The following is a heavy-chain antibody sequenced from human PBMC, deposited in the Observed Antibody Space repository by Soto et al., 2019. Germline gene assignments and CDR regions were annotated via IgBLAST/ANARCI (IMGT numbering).Heavy chain of an antibody. CDR2: IYYSGST. Sequence: SETLSLTCTVSGGSISSGGYYWSWIRQHPGKGLEWIGYIYYSGSTYYNPSLKSRVTISVDTSKNQFSLKLSSVTAADTAVYYCARDHDGDPGWFDPWGQGTLVTVSS. CDR1: GGSISSGGYY. D-gene: IGHD4-17*01. CDR3: ARDHDGDPGWFDP. J-gene: IGHJ5*02. V-gene: IGHV4-31*03.